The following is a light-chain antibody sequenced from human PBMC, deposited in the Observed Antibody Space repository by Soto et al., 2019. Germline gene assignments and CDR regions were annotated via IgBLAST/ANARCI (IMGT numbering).Light chain of an antibody. Sequence: SYELTQTPSVSVSPGQTARITCSGDELSKQYVYWYQQKPGQAPALVIYKDSERASGIPERFSASSSGTTVTLTISGVRAEDEADYYCQSSDDTGNYYLFGTGTKVTV. CDR2: KDS. J-gene: IGLJ1*01. CDR3: QSSDDTGNYYL. V-gene: IGLV3-25*02. CDR1: ELSKQY.